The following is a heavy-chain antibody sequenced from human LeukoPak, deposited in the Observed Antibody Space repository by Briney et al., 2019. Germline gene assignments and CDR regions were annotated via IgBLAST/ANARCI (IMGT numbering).Heavy chain of an antibody. Sequence: ASVKVSCKASGYTFTGYYMHWVRQAPGQGLEWMGWINPNSGGTNYAQKFQGRVTMTRDTSISTAYMELSRLRSDDTAVYYCAREVYSSSNWFGPWGQGTLVTVSS. D-gene: IGHD6-6*01. CDR2: INPNSGGT. V-gene: IGHV1-2*02. CDR3: AREVYSSSNWFGP. J-gene: IGHJ5*02. CDR1: GYTFTGYY.